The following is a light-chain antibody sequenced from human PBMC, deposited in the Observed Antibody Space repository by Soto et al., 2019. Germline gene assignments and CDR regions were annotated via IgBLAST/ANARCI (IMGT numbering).Light chain of an antibody. J-gene: IGKJ5*01. CDR2: GAS. V-gene: IGKV3D-20*02. Sequence: EIVLTQSPGTLSLSPGERVTLPCMASQSVSSSYLASYQQKPGQAPRLLIYGASNRATGIPARFSDSGSGTDFTLTISRLEPQDFAVYYCQQRSNWPITFGQGTRLEIK. CDR1: QSVSSSY. CDR3: QQRSNWPIT.